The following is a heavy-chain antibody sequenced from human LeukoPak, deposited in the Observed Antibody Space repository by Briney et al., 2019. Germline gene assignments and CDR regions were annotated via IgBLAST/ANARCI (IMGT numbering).Heavy chain of an antibody. CDR2: IYYSGST. V-gene: IGHV4-30-4*08. Sequence: TSETLSLTCTVSGGSISSGDYYWSWIRQPPGKGLEWIGYIYYSGSTYYNPSLKSRVTISVDTSKNQFSLKLSSVTAADTAVYYCARDLGYRNGWLDYWGQGTLVTVSS. D-gene: IGHD6-19*01. J-gene: IGHJ4*02. CDR1: GGSISSGDYY. CDR3: ARDLGYRNGWLDY.